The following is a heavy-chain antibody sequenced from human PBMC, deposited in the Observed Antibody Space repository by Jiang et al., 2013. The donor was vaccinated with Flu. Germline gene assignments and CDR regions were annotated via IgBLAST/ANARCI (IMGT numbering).Heavy chain of an antibody. CDR3: AKEGGSCMSGAGTKCWFDR. J-gene: IGHJ5*02. CDR1: GFTYNTNA. Sequence: VQLLESGGGLVQPGGSLRLSCAASGFTYNTNAMTWVRQAPGKGLEWVSTISASGANTYHADSVEGRFTVSRDNSKNTLYLQMNSLRPEDTAVYYCAKEGGSCMSGAGTKCWFDRWGQGTLVTVSS. V-gene: IGHV3-23*01. D-gene: IGHD6-13*01. CDR2: ISASGANT.